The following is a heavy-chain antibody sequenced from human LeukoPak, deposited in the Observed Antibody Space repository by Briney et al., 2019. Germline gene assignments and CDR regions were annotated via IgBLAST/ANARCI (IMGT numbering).Heavy chain of an antibody. CDR3: ARTRTIAAAGGVFDY. CDR1: GGSISSGGYY. D-gene: IGHD6-13*01. J-gene: IGHJ4*02. V-gene: IGHV4-31*03. CDR2: IYYSGST. Sequence: SETLSLTCTVSGGSISSGGYYWSWIRQHPGKGLEWIGYIYYSGSTYYNPSLKSRVTISVDTSKNQFSLKLSSVTAADTAAYYCARTRTIAAAGGVFDYWGQGTLVTVSS.